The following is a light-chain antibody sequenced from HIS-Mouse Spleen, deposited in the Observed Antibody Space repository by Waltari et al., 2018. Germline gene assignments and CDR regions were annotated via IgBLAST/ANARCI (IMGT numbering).Light chain of an antibody. CDR1: QSISSW. J-gene: IGKJ1*01. CDR3: QQYNSYSQT. Sequence: DIQITHSPSTLSASVGDRVPITCRASQSISSWLAWYQQKPGKAPKLLTYKASSLESGVPSRFSGSGSGTEFTLTISSLQPDDFATYYCQQYNSYSQTFGQGTKVEIK. CDR2: KAS. V-gene: IGKV1-5*03.